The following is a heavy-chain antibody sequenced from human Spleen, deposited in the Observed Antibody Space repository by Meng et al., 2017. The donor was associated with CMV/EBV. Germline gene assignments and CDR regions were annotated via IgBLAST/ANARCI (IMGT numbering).Heavy chain of an antibody. CDR1: GFTFSSYS. Sequence: GESLKISCAASGFTFSSYSMNWVRQAPGEGLEWVSAISGSGGSTYYADSVKGRFTISRDNSKNTLYLQMNSLRAEDTAVYYCARDETRGMDVWGQGTTVTVSS. CDR3: ARDETRGMDV. V-gene: IGHV3-23*01. J-gene: IGHJ6*02. CDR2: ISGSGGST.